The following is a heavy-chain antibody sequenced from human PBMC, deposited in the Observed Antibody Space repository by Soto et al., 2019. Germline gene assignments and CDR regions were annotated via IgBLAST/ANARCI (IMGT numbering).Heavy chain of an antibody. CDR2: IYYSGST. D-gene: IGHD2-8*01. J-gene: IGHJ4*02. Sequence: SETLSLTCTVSGGSISSYYWSWIRQPPGKGLEWIGYIYYSGSTNYNPSLKSRVTISVDTSKNQFSLKLSSVTAADTAVDYCAIFNSNDGVYAQDYWGQGTLVTVSS. V-gene: IGHV4-59*01. CDR3: AIFNSNDGVYAQDY. CDR1: GGSISSYY.